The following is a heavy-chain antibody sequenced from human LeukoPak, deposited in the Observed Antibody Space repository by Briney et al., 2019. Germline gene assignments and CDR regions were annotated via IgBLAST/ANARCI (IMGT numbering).Heavy chain of an antibody. CDR3: ARDRSSSGYYPFDY. CDR2: IKKDGSET. Sequence: GGSLRLSCAASGFTFSTSWMSWVRQVPGKGLEWVANIKKDGSETYYVDSVKGRFTISRDNAKNSLYLQMNSLRDEDTAVYYCARDRSSSGYYPFDYWGQGTLVTVSS. D-gene: IGHD3-22*01. J-gene: IGHJ4*02. V-gene: IGHV3-7*01. CDR1: GFTFSTSW.